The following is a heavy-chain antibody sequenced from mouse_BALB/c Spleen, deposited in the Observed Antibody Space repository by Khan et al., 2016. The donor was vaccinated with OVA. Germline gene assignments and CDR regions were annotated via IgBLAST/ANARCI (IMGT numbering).Heavy chain of an antibody. J-gene: IGHJ3*01. CDR3: ARGWGGDRFVY. V-gene: IGHV1S137*01. Sequence: QIQLVQSGAELVRPGVSVKISCKGSGYRFTDFTIHWVKQSHAKSLEWIGVISTYYGDADYNQKFKGKATMTVDKSSSTAYMELARLTSEDSAIYCGARGWGGDRFVYWGQGTLVTVSA. CDR1: GYRFTDFT. D-gene: IGHD1-1*02. CDR2: ISTYYGDA.